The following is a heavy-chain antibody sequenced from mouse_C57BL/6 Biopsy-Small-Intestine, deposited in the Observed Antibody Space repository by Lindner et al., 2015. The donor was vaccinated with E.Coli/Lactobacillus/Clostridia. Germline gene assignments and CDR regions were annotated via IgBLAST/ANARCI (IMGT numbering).Heavy chain of an antibody. CDR3: ARGVDGSYDY. Sequence: VQLQESGGGLVKPGGSLKLSCAASGFTFSDYGMHWFRQAPEKGLEWVAYISSGSSTIYYADTVKGRFTISRDNAKNTLFLQMTSLGSEDTAIYYCARGVDGSYDYWGQGTALTVSS. CDR2: ISSGSSTI. D-gene: IGHD2-3*01. CDR1: GFTFSDYG. V-gene: IGHV5-17*01. J-gene: IGHJ2*01.